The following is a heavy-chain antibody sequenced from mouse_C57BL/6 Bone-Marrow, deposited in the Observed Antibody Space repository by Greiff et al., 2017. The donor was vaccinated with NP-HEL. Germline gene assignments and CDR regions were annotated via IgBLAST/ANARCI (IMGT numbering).Heavy chain of an antibody. CDR1: GFSLTSYG. D-gene: IGHD4-1*01. CDR2: IWSGGST. CDR3: ARLNWDWFAY. V-gene: IGHV2-2*01. J-gene: IGHJ3*01. Sequence: VKLVESGPGLVQPSQSLSITCTVSGFSLTSYGVHWVRQSPGKGLEWLGVIWSGGSTDYNAAFISRLSISKDNSKSQVFFKMNSLQADDTAIYYCARLNWDWFAYWGQGTLVTVSA.